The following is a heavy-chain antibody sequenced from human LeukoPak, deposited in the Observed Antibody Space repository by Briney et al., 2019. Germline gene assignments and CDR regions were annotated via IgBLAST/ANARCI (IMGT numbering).Heavy chain of an antibody. V-gene: IGHV3-7*01. CDR1: GFSFSNYW. D-gene: IGHD2-2*01. CDR2: IKQDGSEK. CDR3: ARDRDCSSTTCYAPLDY. Sequence: GGSLRLSCAASGFSFSNYWMSWVRQAPGKGLEWVANIKQDGSEKYYADSVKGRFTISRDNAKNSLYLQMNSLRAEDTAVYHCARDRDCSSTTCYAPLDYWGQGTLVTVSS. J-gene: IGHJ4*02.